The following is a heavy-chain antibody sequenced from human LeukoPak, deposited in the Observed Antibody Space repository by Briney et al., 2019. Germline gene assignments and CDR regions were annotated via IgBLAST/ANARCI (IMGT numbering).Heavy chain of an antibody. J-gene: IGHJ6*02. V-gene: IGHV3-21*01. CDR1: GFTFGDYT. CDR3: AREEDSSMIRASHGMDV. CDR2: ISRGGTYI. D-gene: IGHD6-6*01. Sequence: GGSLRLSCATPGFTFGDYTMNWVRQAPGKGLEWLSCISRGGTYIYYSDSVKGRFTISRDSAKNSLYLQMNSLEAEDTAIYYCAREEDSSMIRASHGMDVWGQGTTVTVS.